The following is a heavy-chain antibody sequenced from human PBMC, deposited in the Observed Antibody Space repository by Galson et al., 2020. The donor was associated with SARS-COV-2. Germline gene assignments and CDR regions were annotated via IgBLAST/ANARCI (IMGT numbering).Heavy chain of an antibody. D-gene: IGHD7-27*01. J-gene: IGHJ4*02. V-gene: IGHV3-15*01. CDR1: GFNFPDAW. CDR3: TTAPTTWAADY. CDR2: IKSKTDGETL. Sequence: GGSLRLSCAASGFNFPDAWMSWVRQAPGKGLEWIGRIKSKTDGETLDYVAPVKGRFTISRDDSQNILFLHLTGLQTEDTAVYYCTTAPTTWAADYWGQGTLVTVSS.